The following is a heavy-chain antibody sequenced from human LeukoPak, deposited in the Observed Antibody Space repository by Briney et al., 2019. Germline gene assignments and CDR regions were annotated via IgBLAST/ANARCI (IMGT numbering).Heavy chain of an antibody. J-gene: IGHJ4*02. Sequence: SVKVSCKASGGTFSSYAISWVRQAPGQGLEWMGGIIPIFGTANYAQKFQGRVTITADESTSTAYMELSSLRSEDTAVYYCAWGPMVRGVIIFDYWGQGTLVTVSS. V-gene: IGHV1-69*13. CDR3: AWGPMVRGVIIFDY. CDR1: GGTFSSYA. D-gene: IGHD3-10*01. CDR2: IIPIFGTA.